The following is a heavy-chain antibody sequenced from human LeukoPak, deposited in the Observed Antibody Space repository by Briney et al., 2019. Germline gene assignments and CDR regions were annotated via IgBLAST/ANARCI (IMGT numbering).Heavy chain of an antibody. CDR2: INHSGST. CDR3: ARGYYDFWSGCSPDAFDI. Sequence: SETLSLTCAVYGGSFSGYYWSWIRQPPGKGLEWIGEINHSGSTNYNPSLKSRVTISVDTSKNQFSLKLSSVTAADTAVYYCARGYYDFWSGCSPDAFDIWGQGTMVTVSS. D-gene: IGHD3-3*01. CDR1: GGSFSGYY. V-gene: IGHV4-34*01. J-gene: IGHJ3*02.